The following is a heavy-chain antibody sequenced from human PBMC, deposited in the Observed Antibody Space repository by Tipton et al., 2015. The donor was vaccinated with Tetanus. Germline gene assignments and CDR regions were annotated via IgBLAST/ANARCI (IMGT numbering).Heavy chain of an antibody. CDR2: ISSSSRYI. CDR3: ARGMAEASNCGGDCYSAY. V-gene: IGHV3-21*01. J-gene: IGHJ4*02. D-gene: IGHD2-21*02. CDR1: ALTFSGSW. Sequence: SLRLSCAASALTFSGSWMSWVRQAPGKGLEWVSSISSSSRYIYYADSVKGRFTISRDNAKNSLYLQMISLRAEDTAVYSCARGMAEASNCGGDCYSAYWGQGTLVTVSS.